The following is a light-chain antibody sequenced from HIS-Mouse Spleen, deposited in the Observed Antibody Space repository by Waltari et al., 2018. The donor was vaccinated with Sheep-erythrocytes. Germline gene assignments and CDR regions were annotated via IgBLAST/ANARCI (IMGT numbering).Light chain of an antibody. Sequence: QSALTQPRSVSGSPGQSVTISCTGTSSDVGGYNYVSWYQQHPGKAPKLMIYDVSQRTSGVPARFAGPKSGNTASLTISGLQAEDEADYYCCSYAGSYNHVFATGTKVTVL. CDR1: SSDVGGYNY. V-gene: IGLV2-11*01. J-gene: IGLJ1*01. CDR3: CSYAGSYNHV. CDR2: DVS.